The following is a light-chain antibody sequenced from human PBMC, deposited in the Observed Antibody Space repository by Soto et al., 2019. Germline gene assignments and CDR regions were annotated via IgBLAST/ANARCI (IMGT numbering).Light chain of an antibody. CDR3: QRRYNRPFS. J-gene: IGKJ3*01. CDR2: DAS. Sequence: EIVLTQSPATLSLSPVARATLSCRASQSVNNYLAWYQQRPGQAPRLLIYDASNRATGIPARVSGSGSGTDFTLTISSLETEDFAVYSCQRRYNRPFSFGPGTNVDI. CDR1: QSVNNY. V-gene: IGKV3-11*01.